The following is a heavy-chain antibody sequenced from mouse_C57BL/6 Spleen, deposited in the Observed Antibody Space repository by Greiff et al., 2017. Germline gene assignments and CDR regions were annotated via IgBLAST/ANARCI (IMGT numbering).Heavy chain of an antibody. CDR2: IRSKSNNYAT. CDR1: GFSFNTYA. J-gene: IGHJ1*03. Sequence: DVHLVESGGGLVQPKGSLKLSCAASGFSFNTYAMNWVRQAPGKGLEWVARIRSKSNNYATYYADSVKDRFTISRDDSESMLYLQMNNLKTEDTAMYYCVRRGYYGSSWYFDVWGTGTTVTVSS. V-gene: IGHV10-1*01. D-gene: IGHD1-1*01. CDR3: VRRGYYGSSWYFDV.